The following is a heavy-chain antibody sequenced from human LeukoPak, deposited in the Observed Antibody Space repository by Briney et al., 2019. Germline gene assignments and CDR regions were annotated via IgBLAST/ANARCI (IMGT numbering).Heavy chain of an antibody. CDR1: GLTFGSYG. V-gene: IGHV3-30*02. D-gene: IGHD2-2*01. CDR3: AKAASASAAIDY. Sequence: PGGSLGFSLEAPGLTFGSYGMNGFRKAPGKGLGWVAFIRYDGSNKYYADSVKGRFTISRDNSKNTLYLQMNSLRAEDTAVYYCAKAASASAAIDYWGQGTLVTVSS. CDR2: IRYDGSNK. J-gene: IGHJ4*02.